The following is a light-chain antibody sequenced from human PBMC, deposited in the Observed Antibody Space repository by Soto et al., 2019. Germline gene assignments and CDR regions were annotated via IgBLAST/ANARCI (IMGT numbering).Light chain of an antibody. V-gene: IGKV1-39*01. Sequence: DIQVTQSPSSLSASLGDRVTITCRASQNIRTYLSWYHQKPGKAPKLLIFEASDLQTGVPSRFSGSGSGTDFTLTITSLQPEDFATYYCQQSFYAPPTFGQGTKVEIK. J-gene: IGKJ1*01. CDR2: EAS. CDR1: QNIRTY. CDR3: QQSFYAPPT.